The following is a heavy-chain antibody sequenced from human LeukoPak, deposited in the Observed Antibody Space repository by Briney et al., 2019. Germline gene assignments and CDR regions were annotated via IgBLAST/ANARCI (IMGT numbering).Heavy chain of an antibody. CDR3: ARGGVTGTYADYYYYYLDV. V-gene: IGHV1-8*03. J-gene: IGHJ6*03. Sequence: ASVKVSCKTSGYTFSRYDINWVRQATGQRPEWMGWMSPNSGHTGYAPKFQGRVTFNRNTSVSTVYMELDILRSEDTAVYFCARGGVTGTYADYYYYYLDVWGKGTTVTVSS. CDR2: MSPNSGHT. D-gene: IGHD1-7*01. CDR1: GYTFSRYD.